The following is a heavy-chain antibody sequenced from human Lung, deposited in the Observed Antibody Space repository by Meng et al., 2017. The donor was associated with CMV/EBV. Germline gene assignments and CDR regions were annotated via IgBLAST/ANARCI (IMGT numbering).Heavy chain of an antibody. V-gene: IGHV3-7*01. J-gene: IGHJ4*02. CDR2: IKQDGSEK. CDR3: ARDFGIVGATSIVGY. Sequence: GESLKISCAASGFTFSRYWMSWVRQAPGKGLEWAANIKQDGSEKYYVDSVKGRFTISRDNAKNSLYLQMNSLRAEDTGVYYCARDFGIVGATSIVGYWGQGTLVTVSS. CDR1: GFTFSRYW. D-gene: IGHD1-26*01.